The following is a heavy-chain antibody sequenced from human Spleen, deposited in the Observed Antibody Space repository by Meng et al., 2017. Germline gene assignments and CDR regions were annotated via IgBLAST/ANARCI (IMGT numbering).Heavy chain of an antibody. J-gene: IGHJ3*02. V-gene: IGHV3-30*07. D-gene: IGHD4-17*01. CDR3: AKVRATVTLTDASDI. CDR1: GFTFSSYA. Sequence: GESLKISCAASGFTFSSYAMHWVRQAPGKGLEWVAVISYDGSNKYYADSVKGRFTISRDNSKNTLYLQMSSLRAEDTAIYYCAKVRATVTLTDASDIWGQGKMVTVSS. CDR2: ISYDGSNK.